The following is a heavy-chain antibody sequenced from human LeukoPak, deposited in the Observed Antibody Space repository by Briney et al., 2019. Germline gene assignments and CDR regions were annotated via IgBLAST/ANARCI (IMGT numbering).Heavy chain of an antibody. CDR2: IKSEGEGATT. CDR3: IAHFPYFYGFDV. J-gene: IGHJ6*04. CDR1: GFTIGTAW. D-gene: IGHD3-3*02. V-gene: IGHV3-15*01. Sequence: GVSLRLSCVSSGFTIGTAWMSWVRQAPGKGLEWLGHIKSEGEGATTDYAAPAKGRFAISRDVSKNMIYLQMSSLKIDDTAIYYCIAHFPYFYGFDVWGKGTTVTVSS.